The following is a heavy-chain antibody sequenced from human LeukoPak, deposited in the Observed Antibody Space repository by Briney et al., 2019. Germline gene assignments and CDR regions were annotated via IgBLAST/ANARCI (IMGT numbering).Heavy chain of an antibody. J-gene: IGHJ6*02. V-gene: IGHV1-46*01. CDR2: INPSGGST. D-gene: IGHD2-8*01. Sequence: ASVTVSCKACGYNFISYYMHWVRQAPGQGLEWMGIINPSGGSTSYAQKFQDRVTMTRDTSTSTVYMELSSLKSEDTAVYYCAREDVVLVDAVRYYYYGMDVWGQGTTVTVSS. CDR1: GYNFISYY. CDR3: AREDVVLVDAVRYYYYGMDV.